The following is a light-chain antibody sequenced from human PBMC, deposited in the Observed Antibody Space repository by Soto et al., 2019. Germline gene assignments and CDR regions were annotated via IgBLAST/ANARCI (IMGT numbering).Light chain of an antibody. CDR2: GAS. CDR1: QSVSSN. J-gene: IGKJ1*01. Sequence: EIVMTQSPATLSVSPGERATLSCRASQSVSSNLAWYQQKPGQAPRLLIYGASTRDTGIPARFSGSGSGTEFTRTISSLQSEDFAVYYCQQYNNWPPWTFGRGTKVEIK. CDR3: QQYNNWPPWT. V-gene: IGKV3-15*01.